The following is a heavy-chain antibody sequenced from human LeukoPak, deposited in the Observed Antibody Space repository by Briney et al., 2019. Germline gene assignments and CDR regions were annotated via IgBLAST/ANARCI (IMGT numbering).Heavy chain of an antibody. D-gene: IGHD3-3*01. V-gene: IGHV1-46*01. CDR2: INPSGGST. Sequence: ASVKVSCKASGYNFTCYYIDWVRHAPGQGLEWMGIINPSGGSTSSAQKFQGRVTMTTDMSTSTVYMELKRLRCEDTAVYYCARNLSKIYDFWSGYFDYCGEGTLGTVSS. CDR3: ARNLSKIYDFWSGYFDY. CDR1: GYNFTCYY. J-gene: IGHJ4*02.